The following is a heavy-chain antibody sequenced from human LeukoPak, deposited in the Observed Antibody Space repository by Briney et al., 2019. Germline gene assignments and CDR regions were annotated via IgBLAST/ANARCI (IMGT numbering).Heavy chain of an antibody. CDR1: GFTFSSYA. CDR3: AKDGLGMATLRVDWFDP. D-gene: IGHD3/OR15-3a*01. Sequence: GGSLRLSCAASGFTFSSYAMSWVRQAPGKGLEWVSAISGSGGSTYYAESVKGRFTISRDKSKNTLYVQMNSLRAEDTAVYYCAKDGLGMATLRVDWFDPWGQGTLVTVSS. J-gene: IGHJ5*02. CDR2: ISGSGGST. V-gene: IGHV3-23*01.